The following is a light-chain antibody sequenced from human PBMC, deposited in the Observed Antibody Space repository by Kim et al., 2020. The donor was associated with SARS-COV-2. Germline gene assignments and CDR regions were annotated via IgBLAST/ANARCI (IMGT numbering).Light chain of an antibody. CDR2: DVS. J-gene: IGLJ2*01. V-gene: IGLV2-14*03. CDR1: ISDVGGYNY. Sequence: QSALTQPASVSGSPGQSITISCTGTISDVGGYNYVSWYQQHPGKAPKLMIYDVSNRPSGVSNRFSGSKSGNTASLTISGLQAEDEADYYCSSYTSSGTIVFGGGTQLTVL. CDR3: SSYTSSGTIV.